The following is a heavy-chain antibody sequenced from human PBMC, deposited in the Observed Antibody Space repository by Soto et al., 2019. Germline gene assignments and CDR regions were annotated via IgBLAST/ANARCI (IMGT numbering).Heavy chain of an antibody. CDR1: GLSLSGYG. Sequence: PGGSLRLSCAASGLSLSGYGMHWVRQAPGKGLEWVAFITYNGGNKYYGDSVKGRFTISRDNSKNTLYLEMNSLRGDDTAIYYCASDDAFDIWGQGTMVTVS. CDR2: ITYNGGNK. V-gene: IGHV3-30-3*01. CDR3: ASDDAFDI. J-gene: IGHJ3*02.